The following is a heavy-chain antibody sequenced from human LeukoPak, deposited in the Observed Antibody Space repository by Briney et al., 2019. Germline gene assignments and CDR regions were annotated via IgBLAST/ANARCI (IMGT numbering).Heavy chain of an antibody. Sequence: SETLSLTCAVSGGSISSGGYSWSWIRQPPGKGLEWIGYIYHSGSTYYNPSLKSRVTISVDRSKNQFSLKLSSVTAADTAVYYCASGETIDYYDSSGYQRYYFDYWGQGTLVTVSS. CDR1: GGSISSGGYS. J-gene: IGHJ4*02. D-gene: IGHD3-22*01. CDR2: IYHSGST. CDR3: ASGETIDYYDSSGYQRYYFDY. V-gene: IGHV4-30-2*01.